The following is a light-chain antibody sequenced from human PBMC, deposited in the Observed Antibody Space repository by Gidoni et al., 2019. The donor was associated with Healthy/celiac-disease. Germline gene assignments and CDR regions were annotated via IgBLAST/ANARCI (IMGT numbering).Light chain of an antibody. J-gene: IGKJ2*01. CDR3: QQRSNWPPYT. CDR2: DAS. CDR1: QSVGSR. Sequence: EIVLTQSPATLSLSPGERATLSCRASQSVGSRLAWYQQKPGQAPRLLIYDASNRATGIPGRFLGSGSGTDFTLTISSLEPEDFAVYYCQQRSNWPPYTFXXXTKVEIK. V-gene: IGKV3-11*01.